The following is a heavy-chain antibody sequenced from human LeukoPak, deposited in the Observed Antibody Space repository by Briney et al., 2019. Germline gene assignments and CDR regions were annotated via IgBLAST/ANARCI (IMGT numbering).Heavy chain of an antibody. CDR1: GGSFSGYY. D-gene: IGHD5-12*01. Sequence: SETLSLTCAVYGGSFSGYYWSWIRQPPGKGLEWIGSIYYSGSTYYNPSLKSRVTISVDTSKNQFSLKLSSVTAADTAVYYCARVNSGYEYYFDYWGQGTLVTVSS. J-gene: IGHJ4*02. CDR3: ARVNSGYEYYFDY. CDR2: IYYSGST. V-gene: IGHV4-34*01.